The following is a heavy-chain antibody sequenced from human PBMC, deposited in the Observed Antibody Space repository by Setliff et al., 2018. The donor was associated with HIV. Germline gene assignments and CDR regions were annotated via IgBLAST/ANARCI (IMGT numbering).Heavy chain of an antibody. V-gene: IGHV4-30-4*08. CDR2: ITYSGSA. D-gene: IGHD4-17*01. CDR3: VRDDYGYNGKGFDY. CDR1: GDSIGYYY. J-gene: IGHJ4*02. Sequence: LSLTCTVSGDSIGYYYWSWIRQPPGKGLEWIGYITYSGSAYYNPSLKSRVTISIDTSNNQISLRLSSVTAADTAMYYCVRDDYGYNGKGFDYWGPGTLVTVSS.